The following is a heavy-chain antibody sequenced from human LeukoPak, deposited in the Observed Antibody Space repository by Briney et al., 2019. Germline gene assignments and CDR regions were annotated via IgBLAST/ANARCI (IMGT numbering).Heavy chain of an antibody. CDR3: AREVRGVIIKG. J-gene: IGHJ4*02. CDR1: GGSISSGDYY. Sequence: SQTLSLTCTVSGGSISSGDYYWSWIRQPPGKGLEWIGYIYYSGSTYYNPSLKSRVTISVDTPKNQFSLKLSSVTAADTAVYYCAREVRGVIIKGWGQGTLVTVSS. V-gene: IGHV4-30-4*08. D-gene: IGHD3-10*01. CDR2: IYYSGST.